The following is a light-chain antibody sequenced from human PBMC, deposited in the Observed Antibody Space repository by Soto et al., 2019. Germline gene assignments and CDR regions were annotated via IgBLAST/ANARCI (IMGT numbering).Light chain of an antibody. Sequence: DIQLTQSPAFLSAPVGDRVTITFRASQGISSYVAWYQQKPGKAPKLLMYDASTLQRGVPSRFSGSGFGTEFTLKISSLQPEDFATYSCQQGDSYPITFVQGTRRE. J-gene: IGKJ5*01. V-gene: IGKV1-9*01. CDR1: QGISSY. CDR2: DAS. CDR3: QQGDSYPIT.